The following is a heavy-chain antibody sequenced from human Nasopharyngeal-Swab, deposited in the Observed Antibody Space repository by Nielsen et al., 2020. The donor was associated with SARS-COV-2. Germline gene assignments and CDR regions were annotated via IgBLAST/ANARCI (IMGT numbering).Heavy chain of an antibody. CDR1: GFTFSSYS. CDR2: SSSSSSTI. D-gene: IGHD2-2*01. V-gene: IGHV3-48*04. CDR3: AGYCSSTSCSRNYYYYYMDV. Sequence: GESLKISCAASGFTFSSYSMNWVRQAPGKGLEWVSYSSSSSSTIYYADSVKGRFTISRDNAKNSLYLQMNSLRAEDTAVYYCAGYCSSTSCSRNYYYYYMDVWGKGTTVTVSS. J-gene: IGHJ6*03.